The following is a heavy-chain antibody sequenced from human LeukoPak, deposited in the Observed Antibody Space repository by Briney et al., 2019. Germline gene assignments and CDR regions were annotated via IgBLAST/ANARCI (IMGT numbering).Heavy chain of an antibody. CDR2: IYYSGST. Sequence: SETLSLTCTVSGGSISSSSYYWGWIRQPPGKGLEWIGSIYYSGSTYYNPSLKSRVTISVDTSKNQFSLKLSSVTAADTAVYYCAREGYSSRDWFDPWGQGTLVTVSS. V-gene: IGHV4-39*07. CDR3: AREGYSSRDWFDP. D-gene: IGHD6-13*01. CDR1: GGSISSSSYY. J-gene: IGHJ5*02.